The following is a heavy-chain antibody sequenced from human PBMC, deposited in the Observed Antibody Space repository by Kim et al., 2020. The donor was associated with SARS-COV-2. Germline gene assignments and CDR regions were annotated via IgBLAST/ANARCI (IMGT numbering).Heavy chain of an antibody. CDR1: GDSLSSDY. Sequence: SETLSLTCTVSGDSLSSDYWSWNRQPAGKGLEWIGRIYTSGRTNYNPSLQSRVTMSVDMSKNQFSLKLSSVTADTAVYYCASALGHWGQGTLVTVSS. CDR3: ASALGH. CDR2: IYTSGRT. J-gene: IGHJ4*02. D-gene: IGHD3-16*02. V-gene: IGHV4-4*07.